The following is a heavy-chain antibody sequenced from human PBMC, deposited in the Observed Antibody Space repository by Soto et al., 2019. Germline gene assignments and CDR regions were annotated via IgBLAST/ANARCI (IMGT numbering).Heavy chain of an antibody. CDR1: GGSISSGGDY. J-gene: IGHJ6*02. Sequence: QVQLQESGPGLVKPSQTLSLTCTVSGGSISSGGDYWSWIRQHPGKGLEWIGYIYYSGSTYYNPSLKRRVTLSVDTSKNHSSLKLSAVTAADTAVYYGARATPYYYYGMDVWGQGTTVTVSS. D-gene: IGHD2-15*01. CDR2: IYYSGST. CDR3: ARATPYYYYGMDV. V-gene: IGHV4-31*03.